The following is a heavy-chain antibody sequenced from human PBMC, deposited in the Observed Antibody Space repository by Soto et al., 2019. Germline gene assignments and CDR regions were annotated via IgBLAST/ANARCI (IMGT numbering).Heavy chain of an antibody. Sequence: XSVKVSCKAAGYTFTGYYMHWVRQAPGQGLEWMGWINPNSGGTNYAQKFQGRVTMTRDTSISTAYMELSRLRSDDTAVYYCARNKYSSGWWRAVRFDPWGQGTLVTVPS. D-gene: IGHD6-19*01. V-gene: IGHV1-2*02. J-gene: IGHJ5*02. CDR2: INPNSGGT. CDR3: ARNKYSSGWWRAVRFDP. CDR1: GYTFTGYY.